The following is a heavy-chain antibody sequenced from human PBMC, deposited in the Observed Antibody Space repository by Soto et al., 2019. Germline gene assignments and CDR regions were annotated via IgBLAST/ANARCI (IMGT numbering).Heavy chain of an antibody. V-gene: IGHV3-73*01. Sequence: GGSLRLSCAASGFTFSGSAMHWVRQASGKGLEWVGRIRSKANSYATAYAASVKGRFTISRDDSKNTAYLQMNSLKTEDTAVYYCTRRGLHVHYWGQGTLVTVSS. CDR3: TRRGLHVHY. J-gene: IGHJ4*02. CDR2: IRSKANSYAT. CDR1: GFTFSGSA. D-gene: IGHD5-18*01.